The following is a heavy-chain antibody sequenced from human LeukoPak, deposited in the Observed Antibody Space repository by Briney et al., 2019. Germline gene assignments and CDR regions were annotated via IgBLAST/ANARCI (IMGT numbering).Heavy chain of an antibody. J-gene: IGHJ4*02. CDR3: ARAAVYDFWSGYPLDY. Sequence: GGSLRLSCAASGFTLSDYYMSWIRQAPGKGLEWVSYISSSGSTIYYADSVKGRFTISRDNAKNSLYLQMNSLRAEDTAVHYCARAAVYDFWSGYPLDYWGQGTLVTVSS. V-gene: IGHV3-11*04. D-gene: IGHD3-3*01. CDR2: ISSSGSTI. CDR1: GFTLSDYY.